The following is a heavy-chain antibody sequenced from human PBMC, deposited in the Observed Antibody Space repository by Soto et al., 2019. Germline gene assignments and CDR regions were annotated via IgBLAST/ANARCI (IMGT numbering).Heavy chain of an antibody. D-gene: IGHD1-1*01. CDR3: AKDRLERSPYHYNYGVDV. CDR1: GGSISSSNW. J-gene: IGHJ6*02. Sequence: SETLSLTCVVSGGSISSSNWLSWVRQPPGKGLEWIGEIYHRGNTNYNPSLKSRVTISIDKSNNQFSLKLNSVTAADTAVYFCAKDRLERSPYHYNYGVDVWGQGTSVTVSS. CDR2: IYHRGNT. V-gene: IGHV4-4*02.